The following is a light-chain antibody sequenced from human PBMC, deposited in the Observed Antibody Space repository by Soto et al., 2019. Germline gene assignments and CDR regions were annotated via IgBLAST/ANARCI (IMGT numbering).Light chain of an antibody. J-gene: IGKJ3*01. CDR1: QSVSSW. V-gene: IGKV1-5*03. Sequence: DVEMTQSPSTLSASVGDRVTITCRASQSVSSWLAWYQQKPGKAPKLLIHKASSLESGVPSRFSDSGYGTEFTLTSSSLQPDDFGSYYCQQDNSYPLTIGPGTEVDVK. CDR2: KAS. CDR3: QQDNSYPLT.